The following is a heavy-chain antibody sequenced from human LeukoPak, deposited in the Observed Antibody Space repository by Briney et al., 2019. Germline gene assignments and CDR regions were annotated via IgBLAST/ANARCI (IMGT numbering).Heavy chain of an antibody. CDR1: GGSISSNSNY. V-gene: IGHV4-39*01. J-gene: IGHJ4*02. D-gene: IGHD2-21*01. Sequence: PSETLSLTCGVSGGSISSNSNYWAWIRQPPGRGLEWIGSISYGGSTYYSPSLESRVTISVDTSKNQFSLRLSSVTAADTAVYYCARQALWFFGHWGQGTLVTVSS. CDR3: ARQALWFFGH. CDR2: ISYGGST.